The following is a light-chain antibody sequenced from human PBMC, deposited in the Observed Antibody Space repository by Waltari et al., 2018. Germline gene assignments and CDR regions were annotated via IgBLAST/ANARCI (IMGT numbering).Light chain of an antibody. J-gene: IGLJ2*01. CDR3: QAWDSNNVV. V-gene: IGLV3-1*01. CDR1: TLGDRY. CDR2: QDI. Sequence: SYGLTQPPSLSVSPGQTATITCSGDTLGDRYVSWYQQKPGQSPVLVISQDIKRPSGIPERFSGSNSGTTATLTISVTQTMEEADYFCQAWDSNNVVFGGGTRLTIL.